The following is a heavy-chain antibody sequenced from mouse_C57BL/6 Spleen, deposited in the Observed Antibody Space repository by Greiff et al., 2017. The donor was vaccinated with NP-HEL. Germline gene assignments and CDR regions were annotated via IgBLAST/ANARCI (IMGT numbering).Heavy chain of an antibody. Sequence: EVQLVESGGGLVKPGGSLKLSCAASGFTFSDYGMHWVRQAPEKGLEWVAYISSGSSTIYYADTVKGRFTISRDNAKNTLFLQMTSLRSEDTAMYYWSIITTWYFDVWGTGTTVTVSS. CDR3: SIITTWYFDV. CDR1: GFTFSDYG. D-gene: IGHD1-1*01. J-gene: IGHJ1*03. V-gene: IGHV5-17*01. CDR2: ISSGSSTI.